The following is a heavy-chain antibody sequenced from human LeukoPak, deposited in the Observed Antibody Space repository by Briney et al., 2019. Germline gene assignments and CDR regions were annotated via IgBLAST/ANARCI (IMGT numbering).Heavy chain of an antibody. CDR1: GDSFRSYY. J-gene: IGHJ5*01. CDR3: ARGGNLEWFDY. CDR2: IYYSGST. Sequence: PSETLSLTCTVSGDSFRSYYWSWIRQPPGKGLEWIGYIYYSGSTNYNPSLKSRVTISVDTSKNQFSLKLNSVTAADTAVYYCARGGNLEWFDYWGQGTLVTVSS. D-gene: IGHD3-3*01. V-gene: IGHV4-59*01.